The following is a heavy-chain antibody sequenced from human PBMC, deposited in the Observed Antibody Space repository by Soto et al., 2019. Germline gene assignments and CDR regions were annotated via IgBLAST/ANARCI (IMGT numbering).Heavy chain of an antibody. Sequence: SETLSLTCTVSGGSVSSGSYYWSWIRQPPGKGLEWIGYIYYSGSTNYNPSLKSRVTISVGTSKNQSSLKLSSVTAADTAVYYCARDDYSYGYYYYGMDVWGQGTTVTVSS. CDR1: GGSVSSGSYY. D-gene: IGHD5-18*01. CDR2: IYYSGST. CDR3: ARDDYSYGYYYYGMDV. J-gene: IGHJ6*02. V-gene: IGHV4-61*01.